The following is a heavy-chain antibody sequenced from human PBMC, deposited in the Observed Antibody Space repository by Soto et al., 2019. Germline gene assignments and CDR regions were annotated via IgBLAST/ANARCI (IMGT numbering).Heavy chain of an antibody. J-gene: IGHJ4*02. CDR1: GGPLSSGGYY. D-gene: IGHD5-12*01. CDR3: ARDRGGADGYRIFDY. Sequence: VQLQESGPGLVKPSQTLSLTCTVSGGPLSSGGYYWSWIRQHPGKGLEWIGSIYYSGTTYYNPSLRSRLIISVDTSKNQFSLKLSSVTAADTAVYFCARDRGGADGYRIFDYWGQGTLVTVSS. V-gene: IGHV4-31*03. CDR2: IYYSGTT.